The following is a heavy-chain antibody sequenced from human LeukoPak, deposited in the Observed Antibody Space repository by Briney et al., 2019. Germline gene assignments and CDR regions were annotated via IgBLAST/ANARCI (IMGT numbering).Heavy chain of an antibody. D-gene: IGHD5-24*01. V-gene: IGHV4-61*02. Sequence: SQTLSLTCTVSGGSISSGSYHWSWIRQPAGKGLEWIGRIYTSGSTNYNPSLKSRVTISVDTSKNQFSLKLSSVTAADTAVYYCAREPSVEMATIGPFDYWGQGTLVTVSS. CDR3: AREPSVEMATIGPFDY. J-gene: IGHJ4*02. CDR2: IYTSGST. CDR1: GGSISSGSYH.